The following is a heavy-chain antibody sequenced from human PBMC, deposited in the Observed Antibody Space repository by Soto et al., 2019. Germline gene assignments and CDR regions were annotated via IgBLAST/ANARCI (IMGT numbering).Heavy chain of an antibody. D-gene: IGHD6-13*01. Sequence: QVQLVQSGAEVKKPGASVKVSCKASGYTFTSYGISWVRQAPGQGLEWMGWISAYNGNTNYAQKLQGRVTMTTDTTTSTDYRELRSLRPDDSAVYYFARYSSSWAGWCDPLGQGTLVTGSS. CDR1: GYTFTSYG. J-gene: IGHJ5*02. V-gene: IGHV1-18*01. CDR2: ISAYNGNT. CDR3: ARYSSSWAGWCDP.